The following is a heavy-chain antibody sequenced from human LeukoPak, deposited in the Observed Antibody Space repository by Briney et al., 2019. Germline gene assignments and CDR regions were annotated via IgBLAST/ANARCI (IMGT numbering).Heavy chain of an antibody. J-gene: IGHJ4*02. CDR3: AASKSWYGDFDY. CDR2: IYYSGST. D-gene: IGHD6-13*01. V-gene: IGHV4-59*01. CDR1: GGSISSYY. Sequence: PSETLSLTCTVSGGSISSYYWSWIRQPPGKGLEWIRYIYYSGSTNYNPSLKSRVTISVDTSKNQFSLKLSSVTAADTAVYYCAASKSWYGDFDYWGQGTLVTVSS.